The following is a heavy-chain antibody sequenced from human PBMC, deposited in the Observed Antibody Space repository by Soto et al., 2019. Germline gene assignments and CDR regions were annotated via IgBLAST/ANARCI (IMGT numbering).Heavy chain of an antibody. Sequence: SQTMSLTCTVFGGSVSNGSYYRSWIPRTPGKGLEWIGSIYYSGSTNYTTPLKSRVTISVDASKNQFSLQLSSVAAADTAVYYCARAGFLEYCYGMDVWGQGTTVTVSS. CDR3: ARAGFLEYCYGMDV. V-gene: IGHV4-61*01. CDR2: IYYSGST. J-gene: IGHJ6*02. D-gene: IGHD3-3*01. CDR1: GGSVSNGSYY.